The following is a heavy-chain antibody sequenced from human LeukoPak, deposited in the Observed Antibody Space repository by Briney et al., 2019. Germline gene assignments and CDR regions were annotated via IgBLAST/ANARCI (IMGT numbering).Heavy chain of an antibody. Sequence: GGSLRLSCAASGFTLSSYAMSWVGQAAGTVLAWASSISASGGSTNYEGLVKGRFTISRDNSKNTVYLQMNSLRAEDTAVYYCAKVMKGSERLTMVRGVIIKTAGLYYMDVWGKGTTVTVSS. CDR2: ISASGGST. D-gene: IGHD3-10*01. CDR3: AKVMKGSERLTMVRGVIIKTAGLYYMDV. V-gene: IGHV3-23*01. CDR1: GFTLSSYA. J-gene: IGHJ6*03.